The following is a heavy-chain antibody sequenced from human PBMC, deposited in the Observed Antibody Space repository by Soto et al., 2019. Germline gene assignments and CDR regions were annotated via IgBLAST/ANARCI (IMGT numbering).Heavy chain of an antibody. CDR1: GGSINSGRSS. J-gene: IGHJ5*02. CDR3: VRESTTSGPNWFDT. CDR2: IYHSGST. Sequence: SETLSLTCSVSGGSINSGRSSWNWIRQSPGKGLEWIAYIYHSGSTYYNPSLKSRVTISVDRSENQFSLKLTSVTAADAAVYYCVRESTTSGPNWFDTWGPGILVTVSS. V-gene: IGHV4-30-2*06. D-gene: IGHD1-1*01.